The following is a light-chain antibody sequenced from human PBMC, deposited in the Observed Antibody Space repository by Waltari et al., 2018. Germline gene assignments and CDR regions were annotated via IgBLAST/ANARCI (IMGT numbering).Light chain of an antibody. Sequence: QSALTQPASVSGSPGQSITISCTGTSRDVGGYNYVSWYQQHPGKAPKLMIYEVSNRPSGVSHRFSGSKSGNTASLTIAGLQAEDEADYYCSSYTSSSTVVGTGTKVTVL. J-gene: IGLJ1*01. CDR2: EVS. CDR1: SRDVGGYNY. CDR3: SSYTSSSTV. V-gene: IGLV2-14*01.